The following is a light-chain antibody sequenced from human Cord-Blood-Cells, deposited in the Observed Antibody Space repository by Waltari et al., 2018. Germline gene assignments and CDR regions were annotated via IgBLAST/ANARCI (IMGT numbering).Light chain of an antibody. J-gene: IGLJ2*01. CDR1: RSNIGAGYD. V-gene: IGLV1-40*01. CDR3: QSYDSSLSGVV. Sequence: QSVLTQPPSVSGAPGQRVTISCTGSRSNIGAGYDVHWYQQRPGTAPKLLIYGSSVRPSGVPDRFSGSKSGTSASLSITGLQAEDEADYYCQSYDSSLSGVVFGGGTKLTVL. CDR2: GSS.